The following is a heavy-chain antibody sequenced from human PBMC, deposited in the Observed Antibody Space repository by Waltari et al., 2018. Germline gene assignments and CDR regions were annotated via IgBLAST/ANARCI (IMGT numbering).Heavy chain of an antibody. V-gene: IGHV4-38-2*02. J-gene: IGHJ3*02. D-gene: IGHD1-1*01. CDR1: GYSISRGYY. CDR3: ARDSTTKAFDI. Sequence: QVQLQESGPGLVKPSETLSLTCAVSGYSISRGYYWGWIRQPPGKGLEWIGSIYHSGSTYYNPSLKSRVTISVDTSKNQFSLKLSSVTAADTAVYYCARDSTTKAFDIWGQGTMVTVSS. CDR2: IYHSGST.